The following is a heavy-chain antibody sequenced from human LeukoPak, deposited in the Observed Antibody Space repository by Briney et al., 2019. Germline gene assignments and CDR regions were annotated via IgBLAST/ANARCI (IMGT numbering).Heavy chain of an antibody. Sequence: PGGSLRLSCAASGFTFSSYWMSWVRQAPGKGLEWVANIKQDGSEKYYVDSVKGRFTIPRDNAKNSLYLQMNSLRAEDTAVYYCARDGYLYSSGWSTPKNYWGQGTLVTVSS. D-gene: IGHD6-19*01. CDR2: IKQDGSEK. CDR3: ARDGYLYSSGWSTPKNY. V-gene: IGHV3-7*01. J-gene: IGHJ4*02. CDR1: GFTFSSYW.